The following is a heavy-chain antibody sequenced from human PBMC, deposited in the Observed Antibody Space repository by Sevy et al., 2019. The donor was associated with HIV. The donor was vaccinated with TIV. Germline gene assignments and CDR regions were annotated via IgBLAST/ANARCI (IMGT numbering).Heavy chain of an antibody. CDR3: ARPRANYVDHYFFYAMDV. Sequence: GGSLRLSCAASGFALSNYYAMHWVRQAPGKGLEWVALISYDGRDKYYTDSVKGRLTIYRDKFKNTRYLQMNSLTTEDTAVYYCARPRANYVDHYFFYAMDVWGQGTTVTVSS. V-gene: IGHV3-30*04. CDR2: ISYDGRDK. J-gene: IGHJ6*02. CDR1: GFALSNYYA. D-gene: IGHD4-17*01.